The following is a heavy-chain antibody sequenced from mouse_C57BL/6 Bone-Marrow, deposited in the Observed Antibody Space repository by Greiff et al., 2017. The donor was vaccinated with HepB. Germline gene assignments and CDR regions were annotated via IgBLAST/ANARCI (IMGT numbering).Heavy chain of an antibody. D-gene: IGHD1-1*01. J-gene: IGHJ2*01. V-gene: IGHV1-82*01. CDR2: IYPGDGDT. CDR1: GYAFSSSW. CDR3: HYYGSSYYFDY. Sequence: VKLQQSGPELVKPGASVKISCKASGYAFSSSWMNWVKQRPGKGLEWIGRIYPGDGDTNYNGKFKGKATLTADKASSTAYMQLSSLTSEDSAVYFCHYYGSSYYFDYWGQGTTLTVSS.